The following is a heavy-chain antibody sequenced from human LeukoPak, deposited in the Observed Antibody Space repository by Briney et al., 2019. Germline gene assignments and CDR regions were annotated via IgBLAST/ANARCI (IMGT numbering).Heavy chain of an antibody. CDR2: IWYDGSNK. D-gene: IGHD6-6*01. J-gene: IGHJ4*02. Sequence: GGSLRLSCAASGFTFGSYGMHWVRQAPGKGLEWVAVIWYDGSNKYYADSVKGRFTISRDNSKNTLYLQMNSLRAEDTAVYYCAREYSSSSGNDYWGQGTLVTVSS. CDR1: GFTFGSYG. CDR3: AREYSSSSGNDY. V-gene: IGHV3-33*01.